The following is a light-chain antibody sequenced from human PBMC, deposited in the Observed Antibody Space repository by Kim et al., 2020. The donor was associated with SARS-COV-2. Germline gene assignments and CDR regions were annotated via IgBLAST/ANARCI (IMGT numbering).Light chain of an antibody. J-gene: IGLJ3*02. CDR1: SSDVGDYNY. V-gene: IGLV2-14*03. CDR3: SSYTSSSTWV. Sequence: GQSITISCTGTSSDVGDYNYVSWYQQHPGKAPKLMIYDVSSRPSGVSNRFSGSKSGNTASLTISGLQAEDEADYYCSSYTSSSTWVFGGGTQLTVL. CDR2: DVS.